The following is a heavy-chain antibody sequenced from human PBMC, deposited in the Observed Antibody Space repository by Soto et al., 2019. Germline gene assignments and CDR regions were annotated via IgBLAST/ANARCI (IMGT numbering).Heavy chain of an antibody. Sequence: ASVKVSCKASGYTFTGYYMHWVRQAPGQGLEWMGWINPNSGGTNYAQKFQGRVTMTGDTSISTAYMELSRLRSDDTAVYYCARENSGYCSSTSCYTDNYYYYYGMDVWGQGTTVTVSS. CDR2: INPNSGGT. D-gene: IGHD2-2*02. CDR3: ARENSGYCSSTSCYTDNYYYYYGMDV. J-gene: IGHJ6*02. CDR1: GYTFTGYY. V-gene: IGHV1-2*02.